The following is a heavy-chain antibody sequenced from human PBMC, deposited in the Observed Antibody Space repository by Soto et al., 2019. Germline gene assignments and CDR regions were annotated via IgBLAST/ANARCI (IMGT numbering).Heavy chain of an antibody. Sequence: QVQLVQSGDEMKKPGASVRVSCKASGYIFVNYGIAWVRQAPGQGLEWMGWISPYTGDTHSASKVQGRLTMTTDTXASPAYMDLGSLTSDATAVYYCATVDNYVTPTPQDVWGKGTTVTVSS. J-gene: IGHJ6*04. CDR2: ISPYTGDT. CDR1: GYIFVNYG. D-gene: IGHD3-16*01. CDR3: ATVDNYVTPTPQDV. V-gene: IGHV1-18*01.